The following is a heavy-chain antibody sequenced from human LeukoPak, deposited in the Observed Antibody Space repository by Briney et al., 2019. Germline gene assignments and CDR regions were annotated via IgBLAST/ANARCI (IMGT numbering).Heavy chain of an antibody. CDR1: GGTFSSYA. J-gene: IGHJ4*02. Sequence: SVKVSCKASGGTFSSYAISWVRQAPGQGLEWMGGIIPIFGTANYAQKFQGRVTITADESTSTAYMELSSLRSEDTAVYYCARDVYYDFWSGYSGYFDYWAREPWSPSPQ. CDR3: ARDVYYDFWSGYSGYFDY. CDR2: IIPIFGTA. D-gene: IGHD3-3*01. V-gene: IGHV1-69*13.